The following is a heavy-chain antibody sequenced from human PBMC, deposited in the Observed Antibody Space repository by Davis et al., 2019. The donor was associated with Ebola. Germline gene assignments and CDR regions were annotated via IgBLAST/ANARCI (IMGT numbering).Heavy chain of an antibody. CDR1: GFTFSDYG. J-gene: IGHJ4*02. CDR2: ISRSGGPT. Sequence: GGSLRLSCAASGFASGFTFSDYGMSWVRQAPGKGLEWIAYISRSGGPTYYADSVKGRFTISRDDAKNSVSLQMSSLRVEDTAVYYCVRDNSYYFDYWGQGTLVTVSS. D-gene: IGHD4-23*01. CDR3: VRDNSYYFDY. V-gene: IGHV3-48*04.